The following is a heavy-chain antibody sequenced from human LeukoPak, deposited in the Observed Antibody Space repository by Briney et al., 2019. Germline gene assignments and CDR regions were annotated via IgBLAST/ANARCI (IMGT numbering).Heavy chain of an antibody. D-gene: IGHD3-22*01. J-gene: IGHJ4*02. V-gene: IGHV3-21*01. Sequence: PGGSLRLSCAASGFTFSSYSMNWVRQAPGKGLEWVSSISSSSSYIYYADSVKGRFTISRDNSKNTLYLQMNSLRAEDTAVYYCARVEGGYYDSRFDYWGQGTLVTVSS. CDR1: GFTFSSYS. CDR3: ARVEGGYYDSRFDY. CDR2: ISSSSSYI.